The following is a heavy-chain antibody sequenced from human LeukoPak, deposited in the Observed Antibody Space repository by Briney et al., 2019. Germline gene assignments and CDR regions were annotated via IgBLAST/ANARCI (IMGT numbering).Heavy chain of an antibody. CDR2: ISFHGTDS. CDR3: ARDRGVTYTVIIDY. CDR1: GFTFISYA. D-gene: IGHD2-21*01. Sequence: GTSLRLSWAASGFTFISYAIHWVRQAPGKGLEWVAVISFHGTDSFYADSVKGRFTISRDPSKHTTYLQMNRLRAEDTAVYCCARDRGVTYTVIIDYWGQGTLVTVSS. J-gene: IGHJ4*02. V-gene: IGHV3-30*04.